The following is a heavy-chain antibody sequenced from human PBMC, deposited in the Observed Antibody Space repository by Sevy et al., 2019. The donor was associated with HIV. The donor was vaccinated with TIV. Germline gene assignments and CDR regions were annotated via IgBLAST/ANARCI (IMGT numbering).Heavy chain of an antibody. D-gene: IGHD2-21*02. Sequence: GGSLRLSCAASGFTFTLYAIHWVRQAPGKGLEWMALISYSGTNKYHADSVKGRFTISRDDSNNTAYLQMNNLRTDDTAVYYCKTVAVEYCTDDCYHRFDYWGQGTQVTVSS. CDR2: ISYSGTNK. V-gene: IGHV3-30-3*01. J-gene: IGHJ4*02. CDR1: GFTFTLYA. CDR3: KTVAVEYCTDDCYHRFDY.